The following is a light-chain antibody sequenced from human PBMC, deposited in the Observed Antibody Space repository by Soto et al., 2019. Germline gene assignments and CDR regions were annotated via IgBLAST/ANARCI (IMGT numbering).Light chain of an antibody. CDR2: KAS. Sequence: DIQMTQSPSTLSGSVGDRVTITCRASQSIGDSLAWYQQKPGKAPYLLIYKASSLESGVPSRFSGSGSGTEFTLTISSLQPDDFATYYCQQYNSYSWTFGQGTKVDIK. CDR1: QSIGDS. J-gene: IGKJ1*01. CDR3: QQYNSYSWT. V-gene: IGKV1-5*03.